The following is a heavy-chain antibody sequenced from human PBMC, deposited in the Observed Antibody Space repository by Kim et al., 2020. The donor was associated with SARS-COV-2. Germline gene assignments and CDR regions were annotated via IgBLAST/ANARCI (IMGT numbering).Heavy chain of an antibody. D-gene: IGHD3-10*01. CDR2: ISSSSSTI. CDR1: GFTFSSYS. V-gene: IGHV3-48*02. J-gene: IGHJ5*02. CDR3: ARARRYLWFGEIWFDP. Sequence: GGSLRLSCAASGFTFSSYSMNWVRQAPGKGLEWVSYISSSSSTIYYADSVKGRFTISRDNAKNSLYLQMNSLRDEDTAVYYCARARRYLWFGEIWFDPWGQGTLVTVSS.